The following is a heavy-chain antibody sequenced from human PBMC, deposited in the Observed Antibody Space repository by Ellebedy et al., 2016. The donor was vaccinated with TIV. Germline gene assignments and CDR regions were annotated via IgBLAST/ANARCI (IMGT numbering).Heavy chain of an antibody. Sequence: PGGSLRLSCAVSGFTFSSYAMSWVRQAPGKGLEWVSVIGHNGGPTYYADSVEGRFTISRDNSKNTFYLQMNTLRVDDTAVYYCAKGRTTVPVVDRAFDIWGQGTMVTVSS. V-gene: IGHV3-23*01. D-gene: IGHD1-1*01. J-gene: IGHJ3*02. CDR1: GFTFSSYA. CDR2: IGHNGGPT. CDR3: AKGRTTVPVVDRAFDI.